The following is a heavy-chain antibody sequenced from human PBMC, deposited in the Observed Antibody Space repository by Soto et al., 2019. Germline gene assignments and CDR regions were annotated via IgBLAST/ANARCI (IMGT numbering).Heavy chain of an antibody. V-gene: IGHV3-64*01. D-gene: IGHD6-19*01. J-gene: IGHJ4*02. CDR1: GFTFSSYA. CDR3: ARGKGWRDSSGWYIKPNYFDY. CDR2: ISSNGGST. Sequence: EVQLVESGGGLVQPGGSLRLSCAASGFTFSSYAMHWVRQAPGKGLEYVSAISSNGGSTYYANSVKGRFTISRDNSKNTLYLQMGSLRAEDMAVYYCARGKGWRDSSGWYIKPNYFDYWGQGTLVTVSS.